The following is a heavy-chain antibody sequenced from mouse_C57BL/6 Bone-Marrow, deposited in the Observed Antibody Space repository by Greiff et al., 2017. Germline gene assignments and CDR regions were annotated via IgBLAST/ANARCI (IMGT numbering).Heavy chain of an antibody. J-gene: IGHJ4*01. Sequence: EVQGVESGGGLVKPGGSLKLSCAASGFTFSSYAMSWVRQTPEKRLEWVATISDGGSYTYYPDNVKGRFTISRDNAKNNLLRQMSQLKSEDTAMYYCARGDYYGSSYGDYARDYWGQGTSVTGSS. D-gene: IGHD1-1*01. CDR3: ARGDYYGSSYGDYARDY. CDR1: GFTFSSYA. V-gene: IGHV5-4*01. CDR2: ISDGGSYT.